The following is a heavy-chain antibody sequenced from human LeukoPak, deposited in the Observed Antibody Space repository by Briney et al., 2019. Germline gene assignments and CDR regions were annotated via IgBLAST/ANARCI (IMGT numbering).Heavy chain of an antibody. J-gene: IGHJ4*02. CDR3: AKDRGVGIYYFDS. D-gene: IGHD1-26*01. CDR2: INWNSGYI. CDR1: GFTFDDFA. Sequence: PGGSLRLSCAASGFTFDDFAMHWVRHAPGKGLEWVSGINWNSGYIGYADSVKGRFTISRDNAKSSLYLQMNSLRTEDTALYYCAKDRGVGIYYFDSWGQGTLVTVSS. V-gene: IGHV3-9*01.